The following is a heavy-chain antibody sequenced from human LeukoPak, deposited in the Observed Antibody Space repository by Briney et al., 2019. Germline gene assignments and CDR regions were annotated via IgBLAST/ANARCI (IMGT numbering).Heavy chain of an antibody. J-gene: IGHJ4*02. CDR2: INHSGST. CDR3: ASGVVRGVSPQ. D-gene: IGHD3-10*01. Sequence: PSETLSLTCAVYGGSFSGYYWSWIRQPPGKGLEWIGEINHSGSTNYNTSLKSRVTISVDTSNNQFSLKLSSVTAADTAVYYCASGVVRGVSPQWGQGTLVTVSS. CDR1: GGSFSGYY. V-gene: IGHV4-34*01.